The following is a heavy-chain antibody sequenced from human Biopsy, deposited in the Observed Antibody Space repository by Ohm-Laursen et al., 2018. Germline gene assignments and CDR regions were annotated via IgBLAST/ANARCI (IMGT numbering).Heavy chain of an antibody. CDR2: MYYSGST. D-gene: IGHD3-16*01. Sequence: SETLSLTCTVSGGSLNFYYWSWIRQPPGKGLEWIGYMYYSGSTKYSPSLKNRVTVSFDTSRNQFSLKLTSMTPADTAVYYCVRGRSPATYWGQGTTVTVSS. CDR3: VRGRSPATY. V-gene: IGHV4-59*01. CDR1: GGSLNFYY. J-gene: IGHJ3*01.